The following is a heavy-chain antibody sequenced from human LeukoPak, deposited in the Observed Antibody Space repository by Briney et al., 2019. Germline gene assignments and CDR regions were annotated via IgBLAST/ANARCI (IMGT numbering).Heavy chain of an antibody. CDR1: SGSMSSYF. V-gene: IGHV4-59*12. CDR2: IYYSGST. J-gene: IGHJ5*01. CDR3: ARGPSWFQF. Sequence: SETLSLTCTVSSGSMSSYFWSWIRQSPGKGLEWIGYIYYSGSTDYNPSLKSRVTISVDTSKNQFSPKLNSVTAADTAVYYCARGPSWFQFWGQGTLVTVSS.